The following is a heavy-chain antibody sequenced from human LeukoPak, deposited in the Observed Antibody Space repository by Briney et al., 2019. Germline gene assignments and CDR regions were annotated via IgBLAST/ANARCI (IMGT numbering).Heavy chain of an antibody. Sequence: GASVKVSCKASGYTFTGYYMHWVRQAPGQGLEWMGRINPNSGGTNYAQKFQGRVTMTTDTSTSTAYMELRSLRSDDTAVYYCARDADAAAFFDYWGQGTLVTVSS. CDR2: INPNSGGT. CDR1: GYTFTGYY. CDR3: ARDADAAAFFDY. D-gene: IGHD2-15*01. V-gene: IGHV1-2*06. J-gene: IGHJ4*02.